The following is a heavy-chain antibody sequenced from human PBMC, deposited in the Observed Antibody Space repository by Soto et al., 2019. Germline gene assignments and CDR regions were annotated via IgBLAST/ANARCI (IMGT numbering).Heavy chain of an antibody. J-gene: IGHJ4*02. CDR3: ARGRWLVLSFPDY. D-gene: IGHD6-19*01. Sequence: SETLSLTCAVYGGSFSGYYWSWIRQPPGKGLEWIGEINHSGSTNYNPSLKSRVTISVDTSKNQFSLKLSSVTAADTAVYYCARGRWLVLSFPDYWGQGTLVTVSS. CDR2: INHSGST. V-gene: IGHV4-34*01. CDR1: GGSFSGYY.